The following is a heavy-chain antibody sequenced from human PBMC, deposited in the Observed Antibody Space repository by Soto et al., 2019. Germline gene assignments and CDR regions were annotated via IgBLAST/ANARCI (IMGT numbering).Heavy chain of an antibody. D-gene: IGHD4-17*01. CDR1: GYTFTSYY. Sequence: ASVKVSYKASGYTFTSYYMHWVRQAPGQGLEWMGIINPSGGSTSYAQKFQGRVTMTRDTSTSTVYMELSSLRSEDTAVYYCARDHDYGDHYYYYGMDVWGQGTTVTVSS. J-gene: IGHJ6*02. CDR2: INPSGGST. V-gene: IGHV1-46*01. CDR3: ARDHDYGDHYYYYGMDV.